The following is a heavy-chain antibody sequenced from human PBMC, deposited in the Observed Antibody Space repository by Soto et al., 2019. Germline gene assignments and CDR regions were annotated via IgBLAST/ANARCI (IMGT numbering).Heavy chain of an antibody. V-gene: IGHV4-39*01. Sequence: SETLSLTCTVSGDSIRSSSYWGWIRQPPGKGLEWIGSIYSTGNTYYNPSLNSQVTISVDTSKNQFSLNVISVTAADTAVYYCRRSSGYSTHVWGKGTTVT. J-gene: IGHJ6*04. CDR1: GDSIRSSSY. D-gene: IGHD6-25*01. CDR3: RRSSGYSTHV. CDR2: IYSTGNT.